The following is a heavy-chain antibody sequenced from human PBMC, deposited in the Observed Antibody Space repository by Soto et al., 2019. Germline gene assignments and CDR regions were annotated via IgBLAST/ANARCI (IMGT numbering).Heavy chain of an antibody. Sequence: EASVKVSCKASGYTFTSYDINWVRQATGQGLEWMGWMNPNSGNTGYAQKFQGRVTMTRNTSISTAYMELSSLRSEDTAVYYCARVGFWSGYYYYYYYYMDVWGKGTTVTVSS. CDR2: MNPNSGNT. CDR1: GYTFTSYD. CDR3: ARVGFWSGYYYYYYYYMDV. V-gene: IGHV1-8*01. J-gene: IGHJ6*03. D-gene: IGHD3-3*01.